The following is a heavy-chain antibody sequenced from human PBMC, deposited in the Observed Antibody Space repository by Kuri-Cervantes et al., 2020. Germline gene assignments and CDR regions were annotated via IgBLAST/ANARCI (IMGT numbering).Heavy chain of an antibody. J-gene: IGHJ4*02. CDR1: GFTFSSYS. CDR3: ARVRAGTRGAAAKVYY. D-gene: IGHD3-10*01. Sequence: LSLTCAASGFTFSSYSMNWVRQAPGKGLEWVSYISSSSSTIYYADSVEGRFTISRDNAKNSLYLQMNSLRDEDTAVYYCARVRAGTRGAAAKVYYWGQGTLVTVSS. V-gene: IGHV3-48*02. CDR2: ISSSSSTI.